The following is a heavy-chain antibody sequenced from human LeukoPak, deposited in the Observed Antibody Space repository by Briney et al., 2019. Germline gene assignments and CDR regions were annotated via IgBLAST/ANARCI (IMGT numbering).Heavy chain of an antibody. CDR2: IRSSGSPT. V-gene: IGHV3-48*02. CDR1: GFTFSSYS. CDR3: VRDPDALDY. Sequence: GGSLRLSCAASGFTFSSYSMNWVRQAPGKGLEWVSYIRSSGSPTYYADSVKGRFTISGDNAKNSLYLQMNRLRDEDTAVYYCVRDPDALDYWGPGTLVTVSS. J-gene: IGHJ4*02.